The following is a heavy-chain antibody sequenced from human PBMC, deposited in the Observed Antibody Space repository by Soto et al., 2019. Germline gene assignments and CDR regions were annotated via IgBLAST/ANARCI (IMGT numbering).Heavy chain of an antibody. CDR3: ATRIAVFGLLIPPFDH. CDR1: GGSVNGYY. J-gene: IGHJ5*02. V-gene: IGHV4-34*01. D-gene: IGHD3-3*01. CDR2: INHTGGT. Sequence: SETLSLTCAVYGGSVNGYYWNWIRQPPGKGLEWIGEINHTGGTHYNPSLKSRGTMSVDTSKNQFSLRLSSVTAADTAIYYCATRIAVFGLLIPPFDHWGQGTQVTVSS.